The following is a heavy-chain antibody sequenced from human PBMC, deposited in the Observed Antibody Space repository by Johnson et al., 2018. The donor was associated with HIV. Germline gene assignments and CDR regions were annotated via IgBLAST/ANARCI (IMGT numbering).Heavy chain of an antibody. J-gene: IGHJ3*02. CDR1: GFTFDDYG. CDR2: IKQDGSEK. D-gene: IGHD1-26*01. CDR3: AKDLGDAVGTTHDAFDI. V-gene: IGHV3-7*01. Sequence: VQLVESGGGVVRPGGSLRLSCAASGFTFDDYGISWVRQIPGKGLEWVANIKQDGSEKYYADSVKGRFTISRDNSKNTLYLQMHSLRAEDTAVYYCAKDLGDAVGTTHDAFDIWGQGTTVTVSS.